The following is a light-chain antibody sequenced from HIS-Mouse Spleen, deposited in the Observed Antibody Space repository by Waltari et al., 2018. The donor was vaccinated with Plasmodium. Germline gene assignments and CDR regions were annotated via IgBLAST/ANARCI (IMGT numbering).Light chain of an antibody. CDR3: SSYTSSSTPHYV. CDR1: SSDVGGYNY. J-gene: IGLJ1*01. Sequence: QSALTQPASVSGSPGQSITISCTGTSSDVGGYNYVSWYQQHPGKAPKLMIYEVSNRPSGVANRFSGSKSGNTASLTISGLQAEDEADYYCSSYTSSSTPHYVFGTGTKVTVL. V-gene: IGLV2-14*01. CDR2: EVS.